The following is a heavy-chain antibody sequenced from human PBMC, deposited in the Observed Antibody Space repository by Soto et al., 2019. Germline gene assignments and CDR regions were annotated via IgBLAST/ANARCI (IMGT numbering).Heavy chain of an antibody. V-gene: IGHV3-23*01. CDR1: GFTFSSYS. Sequence: GGSLRLSCAASGFTFSSYSLNWVRQAPGKGLEWVSTISINFGNTYYADSVKGRFTISRDNSKNTLHLQMNSLRAEDTAVYYCANRLYYYDSGGYYPGKYFQHGGRGTLVTVSS. CDR3: ANRLYYYDSGGYYPGKYFQH. CDR2: ISINFGNT. J-gene: IGHJ1*01. D-gene: IGHD3-22*01.